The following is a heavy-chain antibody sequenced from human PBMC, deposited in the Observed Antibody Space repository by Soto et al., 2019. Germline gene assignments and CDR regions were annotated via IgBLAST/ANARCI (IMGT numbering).Heavy chain of an antibody. CDR1: GFTVSSNY. J-gene: IGHJ1*01. Sequence: EVQLVESGGGLIQPGGSLRLSCAASGFTVSSNYMSWVRQAPGKGLEWVSVIYSGVSTYYADSVKGRFTISRDNSKNTLYLQMNSLRAEDTDVYYCARDRVESGYPEYFQHWGQGTLVTVSS. CDR3: ARDRVESGYPEYFQH. D-gene: IGHD3-22*01. CDR2: IYSGVST. V-gene: IGHV3-53*01.